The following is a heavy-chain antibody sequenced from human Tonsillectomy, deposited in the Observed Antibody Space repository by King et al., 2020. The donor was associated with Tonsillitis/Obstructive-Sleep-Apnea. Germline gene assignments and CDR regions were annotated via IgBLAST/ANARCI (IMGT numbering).Heavy chain of an antibody. J-gene: IGHJ3*02. CDR3: ARDMVLEAGGDAFDI. CDR2: IYYSGST. V-gene: IGHV4-59*01. CDR1: GGSISSYY. D-gene: IGHD2-8*01. Sequence: QLQLQESGPGLVKPSETLSLTCTVSGGSISSYYWSWIRQPPGKGLEWIGYIYYSGSTNYNPSLKRRVTISVETSKNQVSLKLSSVTAADTAVYYWARDMVLEAGGDAFDIWGQGTMVTVSS.